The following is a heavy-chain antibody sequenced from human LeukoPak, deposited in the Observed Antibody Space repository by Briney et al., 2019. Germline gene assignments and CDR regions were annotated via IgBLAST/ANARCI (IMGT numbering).Heavy chain of an antibody. J-gene: IGHJ6*03. Sequence: GGSLRLSCAASGFTFCSYWVRWVREAPGGGLVWVANIKQDGSEKYYVDSVKSRYTISRDKAKNSLYLQMNSLRGEDTAVYCCARDQGSGINYYYYYMGVLGKGTTVTISS. V-gene: IGHV3-7*01. CDR2: IKQDGSEK. D-gene: IGHD3-10*01. CDR1: GFTFCSYW. CDR3: ARDQGSGINYYYYYMGV.